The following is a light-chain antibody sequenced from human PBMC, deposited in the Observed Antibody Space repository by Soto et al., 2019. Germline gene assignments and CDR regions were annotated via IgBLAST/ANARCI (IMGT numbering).Light chain of an antibody. J-gene: IGKJ3*01. Sequence: EIVMTQSPATLSVSPGERATLSCRASQSVSNNLAWYRHKPGQAPRLLIYSASTRATDVPARFSGRGSGTEFTLTVSSLQSEDLAVYYCQEYDNWPRLTCGPGTRVDIK. CDR2: SAS. CDR1: QSVSNN. CDR3: QEYDNWPRLT. V-gene: IGKV3-15*01.